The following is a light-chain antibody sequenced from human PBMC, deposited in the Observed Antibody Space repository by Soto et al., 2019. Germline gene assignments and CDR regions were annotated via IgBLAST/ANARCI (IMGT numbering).Light chain of an antibody. CDR1: QSVSNN. V-gene: IGKV3-15*01. Sequence: EIVMTQSPATLSVSPGEGATLSCRASQSVSNNSAWYQQKPGQAPRLLIYGASTRATGIPARFSGSGSGTEFTLTISSLQSEDFAIYHCQQYNSWPRAFGQGTKVEIK. CDR2: GAS. CDR3: QQYNSWPRA. J-gene: IGKJ1*01.